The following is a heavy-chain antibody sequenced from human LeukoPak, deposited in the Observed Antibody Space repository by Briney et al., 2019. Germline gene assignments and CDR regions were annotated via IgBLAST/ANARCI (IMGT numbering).Heavy chain of an antibody. CDR1: GGSISGYY. CDR3: ARLYTYGPDYYFDY. CDR2: IYYNGAT. Sequence: SETLSLTCTVSGGSISGYYWSWIRQPPGKGLEWIGYIYYNGATNYKSSLKSRVTISVDTSKNLFSLKLSSVTAADTAVYYCARLYTYGPDYYFDYWGQGTLVTVSS. J-gene: IGHJ4*02. D-gene: IGHD5-18*01. V-gene: IGHV4-59*01.